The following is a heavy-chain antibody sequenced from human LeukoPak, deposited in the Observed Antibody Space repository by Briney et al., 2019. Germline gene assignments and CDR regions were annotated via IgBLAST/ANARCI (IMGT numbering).Heavy chain of an antibody. V-gene: IGHV3-64D*06. J-gene: IGHJ4*02. D-gene: IGHD6-19*01. CDR1: GFTFSSFA. CDR2: ISSNGGST. CDR3: VKEMAVAGDFDY. Sequence: GGSLSLSCSASGFTFSSFAMQWVRQAPGEGLEYVLSISSNGGSTYYADSVKGRFSISRDNSKNTLYLQMSSLRAEDTAVYYCVKEMAVAGDFDYWGQGTLVTVSS.